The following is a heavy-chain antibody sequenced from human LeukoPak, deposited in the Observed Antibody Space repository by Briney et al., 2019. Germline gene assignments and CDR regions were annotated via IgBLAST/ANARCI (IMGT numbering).Heavy chain of an antibody. J-gene: IGHJ4*02. CDR2: VSGSGSSR. Sequence: SCKASGGTFSTYVISWVRQAPGKGLEWVSGVSGSGSSRYYADSVKGRFTISRDNSKNTLYLQMNSLRAEDTAVYYCAKDFRNYYGSGSYYKNDYWGQGTLVTVSS. V-gene: IGHV3-23*01. CDR1: GGTFSTYV. CDR3: AKDFRNYYGSGSYYKNDY. D-gene: IGHD3-10*01.